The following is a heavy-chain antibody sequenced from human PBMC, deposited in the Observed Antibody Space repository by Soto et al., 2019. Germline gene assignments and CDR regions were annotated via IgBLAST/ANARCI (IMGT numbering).Heavy chain of an antibody. J-gene: IGHJ3*02. D-gene: IGHD1-26*01. CDR1: GYTFTSYA. V-gene: IGHV1-3*01. Sequence: ASVKNSCKASGYTFTSYAMHWVRQAPGQRLEWMGWINAGNGNTKYSQKFQGRVTITRDTSASTAYMELSSLRSEDTAVYYCAREFPMSGSYYIAAHDAFDIWGQGTMVTVSS. CDR3: AREFPMSGSYYIAAHDAFDI. CDR2: INAGNGNT.